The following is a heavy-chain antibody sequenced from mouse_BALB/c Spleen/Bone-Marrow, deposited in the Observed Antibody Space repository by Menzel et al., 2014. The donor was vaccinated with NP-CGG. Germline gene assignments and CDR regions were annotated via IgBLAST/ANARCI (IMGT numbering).Heavy chain of an antibody. CDR3: AIYDYDVRYFDV. CDR2: INPSSGYT. J-gene: IGHJ1*01. D-gene: IGHD2-4*01. CDR1: GYTFXSYT. V-gene: IGHV1-4*01. Sequence: VQLVESGAELARPGASVKMSCKASGYTFXSYTMHWVKQRPGQGLEWIGYINPSSGYTNYNQKFKDKATLTADKSSSTAYMQLSSLTSEDSAVYYCAIYDYDVRYFDVWGAGTTVTVSS.